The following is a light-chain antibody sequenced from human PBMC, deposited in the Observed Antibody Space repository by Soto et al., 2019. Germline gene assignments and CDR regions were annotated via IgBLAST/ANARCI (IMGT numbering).Light chain of an antibody. CDR2: NTN. CDR3: GLYMRSGIWV. V-gene: IGLV8-61*01. J-gene: IGLJ3*02. Sequence: QTVVTQEPSFSVSPGGTVTLTCGLSSGSVSTSYYPSWYQQTPGQAPRTLIYNTNKRSSGVPDRFSGSILGNKAALTITGAQADDESNYYCGLYMRSGIWVFGGGTKVTVL. CDR1: SGSVSTSYY.